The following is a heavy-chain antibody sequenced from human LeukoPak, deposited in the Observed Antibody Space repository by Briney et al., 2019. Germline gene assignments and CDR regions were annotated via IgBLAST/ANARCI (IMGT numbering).Heavy chain of an antibody. V-gene: IGHV1-69*06. CDR3: ARAGGRSWFDP. CDR2: IIPIFGTA. CDR1: GGTFSSYA. Sequence: SVKVSCKTSGGTFSSYAISWVRQAPGQGLEWMGGIIPIFGTANYAQKFQGRVTMTEDTSTDTAYMELSSLISDDTAVYYCARAGGRSWFDPWGQGTLVTVSS. J-gene: IGHJ5*02.